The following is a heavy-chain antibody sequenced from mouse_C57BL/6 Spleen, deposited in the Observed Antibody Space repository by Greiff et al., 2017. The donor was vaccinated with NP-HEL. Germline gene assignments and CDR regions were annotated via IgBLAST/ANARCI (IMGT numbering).Heavy chain of an antibody. Sequence: DVKLVESGGDLVKPGGSLKLSCAASGFTFSSYGMSWVRQTPDKRLEWVATISSGGSYTYYPDSVKGRFTISRDNAKNTLYLQMSSLKSEDTAMYYCARLGTTVVAPFAYWGQGTLVTVSA. CDR3: ARLGTTVVAPFAY. CDR2: ISSGGSYT. J-gene: IGHJ3*01. CDR1: GFTFSSYG. D-gene: IGHD1-1*01. V-gene: IGHV5-6*02.